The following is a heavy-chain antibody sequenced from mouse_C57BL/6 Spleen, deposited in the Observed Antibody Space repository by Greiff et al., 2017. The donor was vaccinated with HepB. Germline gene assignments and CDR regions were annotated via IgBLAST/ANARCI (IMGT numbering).Heavy chain of an antibody. D-gene: IGHD2-4*01. V-gene: IGHV10-1*01. CDR1: GFSFNTYA. J-gene: IGHJ4*01. CDR3: VREDYDYGHYYAMDY. Sequence: EVKLMESGGGLVQPKGSLKLSCAASGFSFNTYAMNWVRQAPGKGLEWVARIRSKSNNYATYYADSVKDRFTISRDDSESMLYLQMNNLRTEDTAMYYCVREDYDYGHYYAMDYWGQGTSVTVSS. CDR2: IRSKSNNYAT.